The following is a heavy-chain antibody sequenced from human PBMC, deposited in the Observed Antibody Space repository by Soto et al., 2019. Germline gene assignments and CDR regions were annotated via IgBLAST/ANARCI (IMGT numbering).Heavy chain of an antibody. D-gene: IGHD2-15*01. CDR1: GFTFSSFSSYA. CDR2: ISGSGGST. CDR3: SDLLMRFY. J-gene: IGHJ4*02. V-gene: IGHV3-23*01. Sequence: EVQLLESGGGLVQPGGSLRLSCAASGFTFSSFSSYAMSWVRQAPGKGLEWVSTISGSGGSTYYADSVKGRFTISRDNSKNTLYLQMNSLRAEDTAVYYCSDLLMRFYWGQGTLITVSS.